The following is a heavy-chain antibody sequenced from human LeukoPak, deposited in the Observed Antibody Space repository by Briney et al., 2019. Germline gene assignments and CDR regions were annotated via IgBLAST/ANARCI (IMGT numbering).Heavy chain of an antibody. D-gene: IGHD6-6*01. CDR2: INSDGSST. CDR1: GFTFSSYW. V-gene: IGHV3-74*01. Sequence: GGSLRLSCAASGFTFSSYWMHWVRQAPGKGLVWVSRINSDGSSTSYADSVKGRFTISRDNAKNTLYLQMNSLRAEDTAVCYCARAQYIPPFDPWGQGTLVTVSS. CDR3: ARAQYIPPFDP. J-gene: IGHJ5*02.